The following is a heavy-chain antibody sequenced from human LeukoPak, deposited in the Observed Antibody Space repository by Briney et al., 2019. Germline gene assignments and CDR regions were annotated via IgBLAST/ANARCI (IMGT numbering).Heavy chain of an antibody. D-gene: IGHD3-9*01. CDR2: INPNGGST. Sequence: ASVKVSCKASGYTFTSYYMHWVRQAPGQGLEWMGIINPNGGSTSYAQKFQGRVTMTTDTSTSTTYMELRSLRSDDTAVYYCARDRSQGYFDWLLSNTNAFDIWGQGTMVTVSS. V-gene: IGHV1-46*01. CDR1: GYTFTSYY. CDR3: ARDRSQGYFDWLLSNTNAFDI. J-gene: IGHJ3*02.